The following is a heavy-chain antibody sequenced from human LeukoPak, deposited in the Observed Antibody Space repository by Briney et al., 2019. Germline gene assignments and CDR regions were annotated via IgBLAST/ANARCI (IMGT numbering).Heavy chain of an antibody. Sequence: PGGSLRLSCAASGFTFSRYWMSWVRQAPGKGLEWVANIKEEGSEKYYVDSVKGRLTISRDNAKNSLSLQIKSLRAEDTAVYYCARQKAVVVVAATPDEDYGDYVDYYYYMDVWGKGTTVTVSS. J-gene: IGHJ6*03. V-gene: IGHV3-7*01. CDR2: IKEEGSEK. D-gene: IGHD2-15*01. CDR1: GFTFSRYW. CDR3: ARQKAVVVVAATPDEDYGDYVDYYYYMDV.